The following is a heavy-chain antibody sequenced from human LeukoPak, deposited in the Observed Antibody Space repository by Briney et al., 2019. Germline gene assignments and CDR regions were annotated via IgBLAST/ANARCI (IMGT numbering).Heavy chain of an antibody. D-gene: IGHD3-9*01. CDR3: AREGHYDLLTGYSPVEYYFYYMDV. Sequence: GGSLRLSCEASGFTFSHDGIHWVRQTPGKGLGWVAAISSDGVEKHYADSVKGRFTISRDNSKSTLYLQMNSLRAEDTALYYCAREGHYDLLTGYSPVEYYFYYMDVWGKGTTVTVSS. CDR2: ISSDGVEK. CDR1: GFTFSHDG. J-gene: IGHJ6*03. V-gene: IGHV3-30*04.